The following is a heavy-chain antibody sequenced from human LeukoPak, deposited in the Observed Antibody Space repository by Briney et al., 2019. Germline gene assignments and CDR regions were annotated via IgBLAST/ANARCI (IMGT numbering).Heavy chain of an antibody. Sequence: GGSLRLSCAASGFIFREYAMTWVRQAPGKGLEWVSSITASDYTTYADSVKGRFTISRDNSKNSLYLQMDSLRVEDTALYYCARTSGHCDGGSCFPPDLWGQGTMVTVSS. CDR1: GFIFREYA. D-gene: IGHD2-15*01. V-gene: IGHV3-23*01. CDR2: ITASDYTT. CDR3: ARTSGHCDGGSCFPPDL. J-gene: IGHJ5*02.